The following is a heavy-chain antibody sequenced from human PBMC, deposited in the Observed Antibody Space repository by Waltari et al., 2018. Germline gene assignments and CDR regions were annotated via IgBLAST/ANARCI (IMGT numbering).Heavy chain of an antibody. V-gene: IGHV1-69*01. CDR2: SIPIFGTA. D-gene: IGHD3-3*01. CDR3: ARVRYCDFWSGHDAFDI. Sequence: QVQLVQSGAEVKKPGSSVKVSCKASGGTFSSYAISWVRQAPGQGLEWMGGSIPIFGTANYAQNFQGRVTITADESTSTAYMELSSLRSEDTAVYYCARVRYCDFWSGHDAFDIWGQGTMVTVSS. J-gene: IGHJ3*02. CDR1: GGTFSSYA.